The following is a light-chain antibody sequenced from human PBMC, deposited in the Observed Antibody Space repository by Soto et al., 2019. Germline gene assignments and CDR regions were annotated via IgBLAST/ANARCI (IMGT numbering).Light chain of an antibody. CDR3: QQSYSTLLS. CDR1: QSISTF. CDR2: GAS. Sequence: DIELTQSPSSLSASVGDRVTITCRASQSISTFLNWYQHKRGKAPKLLIHGASSLQSGVPFRFTGSGSGTDFSLTISGLQPEDPATYYCQQSYSTLLSFGGGTKVDIK. J-gene: IGKJ4*01. V-gene: IGKV1-39*01.